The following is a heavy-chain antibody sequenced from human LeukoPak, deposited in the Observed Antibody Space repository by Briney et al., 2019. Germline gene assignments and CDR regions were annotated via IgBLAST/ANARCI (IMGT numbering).Heavy chain of an antibody. J-gene: IGHJ4*02. Sequence: GGSLRLSCAASGFTFSSYGMHWVRQAPGKGLEWVANIKQDGSEKYYVDSVKGRSTISRDNAKNSLYLQMNSLRAEDTAVYYCARDSSGYSYGPIDDYWGQGTLVTVSS. V-gene: IGHV3-7*03. CDR2: IKQDGSEK. CDR1: GFTFSSYG. D-gene: IGHD5-18*01. CDR3: ARDSSGYSYGPIDDY.